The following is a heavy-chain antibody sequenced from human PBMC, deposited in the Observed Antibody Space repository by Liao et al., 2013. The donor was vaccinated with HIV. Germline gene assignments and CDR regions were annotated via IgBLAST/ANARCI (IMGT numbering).Heavy chain of an antibody. CDR3: ARQIRGSSYGPFDY. CDR1: GGSFSGYY. Sequence: QVQLQQWGAGLLKPSETLSLTCAVYGGSFSGYYWSWIRQPPGKGLEWIGEINHSGSTKYNPSLKSRVTISIDTSKNYFSLNLSSVIAADTATYYCARQIRGSSYGPFDYWGQGILVTVSS. J-gene: IGHJ4*02. V-gene: IGHV4-34*01. CDR2: INHSGST. D-gene: IGHD5-18*01.